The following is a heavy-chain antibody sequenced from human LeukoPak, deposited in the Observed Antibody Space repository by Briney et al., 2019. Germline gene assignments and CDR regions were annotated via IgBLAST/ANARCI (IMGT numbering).Heavy chain of an antibody. D-gene: IGHD2-8*01. CDR3: ARDNHLYCTTGSCYGMDV. CDR2: ITTSDGNT. Sequence: QAGGSLRLSCAASGFTFSSYTMSWVRQAPGKGLEWVSTITTSDGNTYYADSVKGRFTVSRDNSKNTLFLQMNSLRAEDTAVYYCARDNHLYCTTGSCYGMDVWGQGTTVTVSS. V-gene: IGHV3-23*01. CDR1: GFTFSSYT. J-gene: IGHJ6*02.